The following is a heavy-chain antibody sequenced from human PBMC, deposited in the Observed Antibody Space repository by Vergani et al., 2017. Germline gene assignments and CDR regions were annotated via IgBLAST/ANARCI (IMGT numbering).Heavy chain of an antibody. CDR2: IYNTGNT. CDR1: GDSFSINY. Sequence: QLQLQESGPGLVKPSETLSLTCTVSGDSFSINYWTWIRQTSGKGMEWIGYIYNTGNTNYNPSLKSRITISIDNSKNEFYLELKSVTAADTAVYYCARVSRPYSGYDFRFDSWGQGNLVTVSS. J-gene: IGHJ4*02. D-gene: IGHD5-12*01. V-gene: IGHV4-59*01. CDR3: ARVSRPYSGYDFRFDS.